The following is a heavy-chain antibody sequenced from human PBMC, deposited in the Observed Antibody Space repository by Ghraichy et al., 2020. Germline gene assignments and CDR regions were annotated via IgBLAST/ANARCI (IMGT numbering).Heavy chain of an antibody. V-gene: IGHV3-23*01. J-gene: IGHJ4*02. D-gene: IGHD3-10*01. Sequence: GSLRLSCAASGFIFSNYAINWVRQAPGKGLEWVSAISADSHTTLFADSVKGRFTISRDNSKNTVDLQVNSLRVEDTALYYCAKWTSYYDYWGQGTLVTVSS. CDR3: AKWTSYYDY. CDR1: GFIFSNYA. CDR2: ISADSHTT.